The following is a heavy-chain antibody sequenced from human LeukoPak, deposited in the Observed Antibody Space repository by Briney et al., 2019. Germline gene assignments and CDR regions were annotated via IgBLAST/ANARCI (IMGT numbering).Heavy chain of an antibody. CDR3: ARGGLNTMVRGVIRYYYMDV. J-gene: IGHJ6*03. Sequence: GGSLRLSCAASGFTFSSYGMHWVRQAPGKGLEWVAFIWDDGSNKYYADSVKGRFTISRDNSKNTLYLQMNSLRAEDTAVYYCARGGLNTMVRGVIRYYYMDVWGKGTTVTISS. CDR2: IWDDGSNK. CDR1: GFTFSSYG. D-gene: IGHD3-10*01. V-gene: IGHV3-33*01.